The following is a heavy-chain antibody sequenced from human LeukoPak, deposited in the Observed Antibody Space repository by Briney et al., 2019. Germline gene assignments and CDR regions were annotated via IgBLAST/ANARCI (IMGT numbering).Heavy chain of an antibody. CDR1: GYSISSGYY. D-gene: IGHD5-18*01. Sequence: TSETLSLTCTVSGYSISSGYYWGWIRQPPGKGLEWIGSVYQSGTTYYNPSLKSRVTISVDTSKNQFSLKLSSVTAADTAVYYCARLGYSYVDYWGQGTLVTVSS. J-gene: IGHJ4*02. V-gene: IGHV4-38-2*02. CDR3: ARLGYSYVDY. CDR2: VYQSGTT.